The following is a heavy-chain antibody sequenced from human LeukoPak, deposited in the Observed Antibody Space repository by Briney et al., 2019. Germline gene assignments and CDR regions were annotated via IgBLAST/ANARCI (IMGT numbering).Heavy chain of an antibody. CDR2: IIPIFGTA. Sequence: SVKVSCKASGGTFSSYAISWVRQAPGPGLEWMGGIIPIFGTANYAQKFQGRVTITADESTSTAYMELSSLRSEDTAVYYCARAHDYDFWSGYYNRNYYYYYMDVWGKGTTVTVSS. V-gene: IGHV1-69*13. D-gene: IGHD3-3*01. CDR1: GGTFSSYA. J-gene: IGHJ6*03. CDR3: ARAHDYDFWSGYYNRNYYYYYMDV.